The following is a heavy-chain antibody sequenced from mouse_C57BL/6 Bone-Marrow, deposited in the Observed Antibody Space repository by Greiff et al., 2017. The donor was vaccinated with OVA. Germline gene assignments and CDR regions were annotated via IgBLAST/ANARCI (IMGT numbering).Heavy chain of an antibody. CDR3: ARAPNWDWYFDV. V-gene: IGHV1-80*01. CDR2: IYPGDGDT. CDR1: GYAFSSYW. Sequence: QVQLKQSGAELVKPGASVKISCKASGYAFSSYWMNWVKQRPGKGLEWIGQIYPGDGDTNYNGKFKGKATLTADKSSSTAYMQLSSLTSEDSAVYFCARAPNWDWYFDVWGTGTTVTVSS. J-gene: IGHJ1*03. D-gene: IGHD4-1*01.